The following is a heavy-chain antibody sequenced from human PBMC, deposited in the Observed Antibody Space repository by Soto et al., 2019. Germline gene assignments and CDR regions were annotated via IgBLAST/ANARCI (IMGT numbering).Heavy chain of an antibody. Sequence: QVQLVESGGGVVQPGRSLRLSCAASGFTFSSYGMHWVHQAPGKGLEWVAVISYDGSNKYYADSVKGRFTISRDNSKNTLYLQMNSLRAEDTAVYYCAKDDYYDGSGVYYYYGMDVWGQGTTVTVSS. D-gene: IGHD3-10*01. CDR2: ISYDGSNK. J-gene: IGHJ6*02. V-gene: IGHV3-30*18. CDR3: AKDDYYDGSGVYYYYGMDV. CDR1: GFTFSSYG.